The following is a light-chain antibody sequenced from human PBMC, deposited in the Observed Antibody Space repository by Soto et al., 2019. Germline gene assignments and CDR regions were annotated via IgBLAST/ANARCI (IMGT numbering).Light chain of an antibody. CDR3: SSYAGNNNLS. CDR2: EVN. Sequence: QSALTQPPSASGSPGQSVTISCTGSSSDVGGYNYVSWYQQHPGKAPKLMIYEVNKRPSGVPGRFSGSKSGNTASLTVSGLQAEDEADYYCSSYAGNNNLSFGGGTKVTVL. J-gene: IGLJ3*02. CDR1: SSDVGGYNY. V-gene: IGLV2-8*01.